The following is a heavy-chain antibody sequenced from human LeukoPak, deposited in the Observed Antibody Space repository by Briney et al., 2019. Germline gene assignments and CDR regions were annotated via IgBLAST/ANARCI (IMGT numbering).Heavy chain of an antibody. D-gene: IGHD6-13*01. CDR3: ASSAGIAAG. Sequence: AEPQSFTCSVCGGSISGGRYYWGWICKPTGKGLEWIGSMYYTGSTYYNPFHKRRVTISVDTSKNQFSLKLSSVTAADTAVYYCASSAGIAAGWGQGTLVTVSS. CDR2: MYYTGST. CDR1: GGSISGGRYY. J-gene: IGHJ4*02. V-gene: IGHV4-39*01.